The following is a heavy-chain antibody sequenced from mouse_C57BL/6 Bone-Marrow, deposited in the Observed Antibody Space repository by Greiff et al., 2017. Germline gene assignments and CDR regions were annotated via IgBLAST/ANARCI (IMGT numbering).Heavy chain of an antibody. J-gene: IGHJ1*03. CDR3: ARDYGSSDWYFDV. V-gene: IGHV1-85*01. CDR1: DYTFTSYD. D-gene: IGHD1-1*01. CDR2: IYPRDGST. Sequence: QVQLQQSGPELVKPGASVKLSCKASDYTFTSYDINWVKQRPGQGLEWIGWIYPRDGSTKYNEKFKGKATLTVDTSSSTAYMELHSLTSEDSAVYFCARDYGSSDWYFDVWGTGTTVTVSS.